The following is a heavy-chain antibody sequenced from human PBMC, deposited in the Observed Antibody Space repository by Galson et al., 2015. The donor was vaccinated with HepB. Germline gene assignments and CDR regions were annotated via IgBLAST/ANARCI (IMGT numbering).Heavy chain of an antibody. CDR1: GFTFSHFW. Sequence: SLRLSCAASGFTFSHFWMNWVRQAPGKGLEWVAYIQNDGSGDFYANSVKGRFTISRDNAKNSLFLQMNSLRVEDTAVYYCVRDVCDPEVWGPGTLVTVSS. CDR2: IQNDGSGD. CDR3: VRDVCDPEV. D-gene: IGHD2-21*02. J-gene: IGHJ4*02. V-gene: IGHV3-7*03.